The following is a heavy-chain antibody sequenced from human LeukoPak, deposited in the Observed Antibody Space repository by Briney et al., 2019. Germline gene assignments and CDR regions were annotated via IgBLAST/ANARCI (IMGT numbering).Heavy chain of an antibody. CDR2: ISQDGSRK. CDR3: ARESDVAIVDEDCYFDL. V-gene: IGHV3-33*05. CDR1: GFTFSNYG. J-gene: IGHJ4*02. D-gene: IGHD5-18*01. Sequence: GGSLRLSCAASGFTFSNYGIHWVRQAPGKGLEWVAHISQDGSRKYFGDSVKGRSTISRDNSKNAVYLHMSRLTAEDTAVYFCARESDVAIVDEDCYFDLWGQGTLVTVSS.